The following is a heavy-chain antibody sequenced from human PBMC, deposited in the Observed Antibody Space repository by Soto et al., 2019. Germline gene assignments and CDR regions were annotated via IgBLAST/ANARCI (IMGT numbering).Heavy chain of an antibody. D-gene: IGHD3-9*01. CDR3: ARDSSDVLTGQKRYFDQ. CDR1: GLSFEDYR. Sequence: PWLALLVSCAASGLSFEDYRMHWVRHTPGKGPHLISFLRWPGGRTGYLDSVKGRFIISGDNSKNSLYLQMKSLTTEETPLYFWARDSSDVLTGQKRYFDQWGQGTLFTVSA. J-gene: IGHJ4*02. CDR2: LRWPGGRT. V-gene: IGHV3-43*01.